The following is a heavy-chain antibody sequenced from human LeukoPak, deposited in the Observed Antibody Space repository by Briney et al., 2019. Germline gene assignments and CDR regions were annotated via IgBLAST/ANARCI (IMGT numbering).Heavy chain of an antibody. Sequence: GGSLRLSCAAPGFTFSNYWLTWVRQAPGQGLEWVANIKQDGSEKHYVDSVKGRFTISRDNAKNSLYLQINSLRAEDTAVYYCARDRQIAYWGQGTLVTVSS. CDR1: GFTFSNYW. J-gene: IGHJ4*02. CDR2: IKQDGSEK. CDR3: ARDRQIAY. V-gene: IGHV3-7*01.